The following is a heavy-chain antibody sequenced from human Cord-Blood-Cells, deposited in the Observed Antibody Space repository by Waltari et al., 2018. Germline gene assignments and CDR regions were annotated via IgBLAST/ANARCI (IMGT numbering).Heavy chain of an antibody. Sequence: QVQLQESDPGLVKPSETLSLTCTVSGGSISSYYWSWIRQPPGKGLEWIGYIYSSGSTNYNPSLKSRVTISLDTSKNQFSLKLSSVTAADTAVYYCARQGPSYGDYDYWGQGTLVTVSS. J-gene: IGHJ4*02. V-gene: IGHV4-59*01. CDR2: IYSSGST. CDR1: GGSISSYY. CDR3: ARQGPSYGDYDY. D-gene: IGHD4-17*01.